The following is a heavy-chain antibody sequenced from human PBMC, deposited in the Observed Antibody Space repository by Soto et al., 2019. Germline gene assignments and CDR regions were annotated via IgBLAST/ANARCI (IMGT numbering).Heavy chain of an antibody. CDR1: GGTFSSYA. Sequence: GASVKVSCKASGGTFSSYAISWVRQAPGQGLEWMGGIIPIFGTANYAQKFQGRVTITADESTSTAYMELSSLRSEDTAVYYCARDGLGLSYFDYWGQGTLVTVSS. D-gene: IGHD3-10*01. V-gene: IGHV1-69*13. J-gene: IGHJ4*02. CDR3: ARDGLGLSYFDY. CDR2: IIPIFGTA.